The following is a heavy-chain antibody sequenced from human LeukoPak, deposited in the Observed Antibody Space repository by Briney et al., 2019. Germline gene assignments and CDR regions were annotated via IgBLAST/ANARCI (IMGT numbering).Heavy chain of an antibody. J-gene: IGHJ4*02. Sequence: GGSLRLSCAASGFTFSSYSMNWVRQAPGKGLEWVSYISSSSSTIYYADSVKGRFTISRDNAKNSLYLQMNSLIDEDTAVYYCARDYGDYAIDFDYWGQGTLVTVSS. CDR3: ARDYGDYAIDFDY. CDR2: ISSSSSTI. V-gene: IGHV3-48*02. CDR1: GFTFSSYS. D-gene: IGHD4-17*01.